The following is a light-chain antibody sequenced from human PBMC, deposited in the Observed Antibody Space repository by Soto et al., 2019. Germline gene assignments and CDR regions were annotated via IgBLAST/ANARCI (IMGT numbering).Light chain of an antibody. V-gene: IGLV1-47*02. CDR3: ATWHDGLWV. J-gene: IGLJ3*02. Sequence: QSVLTQPPSVSGTPGQRGTISCSGSTSNIGSNHVNWYQQLPGTAPKLLIYSTYRRPSGVPDRFSASKSGTSASLAISGLRSEDEADFYCATWHDGLWVFGGGTKLTVL. CDR2: STY. CDR1: TSNIGSNH.